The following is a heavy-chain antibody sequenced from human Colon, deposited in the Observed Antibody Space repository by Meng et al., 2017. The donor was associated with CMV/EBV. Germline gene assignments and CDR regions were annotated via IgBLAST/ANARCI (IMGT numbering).Heavy chain of an antibody. D-gene: IGHD3-10*01. CDR2: VLYDGSRK. V-gene: IGHV3-30*02. CDR1: GFTFSDYG. Sequence: QVQVVWSGGGVVQPVGSLRLSCAASGFTFSDYGMHWLRQAPGKGLEWVAFVLYDGSRKYYGDSVKGRFSISRDNSKNTLYLQMNSLRADDTAVYYCVKDQCRGWGQGTLVTVSS. CDR3: VKDQCRG. J-gene: IGHJ4*02.